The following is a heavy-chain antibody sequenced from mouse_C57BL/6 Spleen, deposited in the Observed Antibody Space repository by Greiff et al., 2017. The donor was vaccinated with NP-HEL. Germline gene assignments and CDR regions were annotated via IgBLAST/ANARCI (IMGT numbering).Heavy chain of an antibody. J-gene: IGHJ4*01. V-gene: IGHV1-47*01. D-gene: IGHD2-3*01. Sequence: QVQLKQSGAELVKPGASVKMSCKASGYTFTTYPIEWMKQNHGKSLEWIGNFHPYNDDTKYNEKFKGKATLTVDKSSSTVYLELSRLTSDDSAVYYCARGNDGYYKDAMDYWGQGTSVTVSS. CDR3: ARGNDGYYKDAMDY. CDR1: GYTFTTYP. CDR2: FHPYNDDT.